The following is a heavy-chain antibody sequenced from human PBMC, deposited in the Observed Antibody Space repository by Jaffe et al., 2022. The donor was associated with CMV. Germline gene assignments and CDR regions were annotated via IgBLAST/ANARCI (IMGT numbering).Heavy chain of an antibody. D-gene: IGHD2-15*01. V-gene: IGHV4-31*03. J-gene: IGHJ5*02. CDR2: IYYSGST. CDR3: ARGAVVVAAKWFDP. CDR1: GGSISSGGYY. Sequence: QVQLQESGPGLVKPSQTLSLTCTVSGGSISSGGYYWSWIRQHPGKGLEWIGYIYYSGSTYYNPSLKSRVTISVDTSKNQFSLKLSSVTAADTAVYYCARGAVVVAAKWFDPWGQGTLVTVSS.